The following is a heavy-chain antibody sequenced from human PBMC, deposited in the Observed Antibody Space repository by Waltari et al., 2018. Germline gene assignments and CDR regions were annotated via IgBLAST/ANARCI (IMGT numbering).Heavy chain of an antibody. CDR1: GGTFSSYA. CDR2: IIPTFGTA. CDR3: ARDRDVAARPVYYYYGMDV. Sequence: QVQLVQSGAEVKKPGSSVKVSCKASGGTFSSYAISWVRQAPGQGLEWMGGIIPTFGTANYAQKFQGRVTSTADESTSTAYMELSSLRSEDTAVYYCARDRDVAARPVYYYYGMDVWGQGTTVTVSS. D-gene: IGHD6-6*01. J-gene: IGHJ6*02. V-gene: IGHV1-69*01.